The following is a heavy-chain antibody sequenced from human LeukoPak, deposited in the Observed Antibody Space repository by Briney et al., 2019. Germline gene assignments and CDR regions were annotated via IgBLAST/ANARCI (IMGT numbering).Heavy chain of an antibody. Sequence: SVKVSCKASGGTFSSYAISWVRQAPGQGLEWMGRIIPILGIANYAQKFQGRVTITADKSTSTAYMELSSLRSEDTAVYYCARTLENEEGFGEIYLDYWGQGTLVTVSS. CDR2: IIPILGIA. CDR3: ARTLENEEGFGEIYLDY. V-gene: IGHV1-69*04. CDR1: GGTFSSYA. J-gene: IGHJ4*02. D-gene: IGHD3-10*01.